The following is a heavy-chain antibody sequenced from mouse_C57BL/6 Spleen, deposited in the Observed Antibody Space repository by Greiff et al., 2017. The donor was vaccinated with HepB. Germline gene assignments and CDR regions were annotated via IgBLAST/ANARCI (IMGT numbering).Heavy chain of an antibody. Sequence: QVQLKQPGAELVMPGASVKLSCKASGYTFTSYWMHWVKQRPGQGLEWIGEIDPSDSYTNYNQKFKGKSTLTVDKSSSTAYMQLSSLTSEDSAVYYCARWETGTRYFDVWGTGTTVTVSS. J-gene: IGHJ1*03. CDR3: ARWETGTRYFDV. CDR1: GYTFTSYW. V-gene: IGHV1-69*01. CDR2: IDPSDSYT. D-gene: IGHD4-1*01.